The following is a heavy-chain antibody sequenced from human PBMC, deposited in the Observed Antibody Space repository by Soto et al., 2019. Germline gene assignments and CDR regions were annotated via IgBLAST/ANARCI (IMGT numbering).Heavy chain of an antibody. CDR2: IYYSGST. J-gene: IGHJ4*02. CDR3: ARDTSCSGGSCYTFDY. CDR1: GGSISSGGYY. Sequence: QVQLQEWGPGLVKPSQTLSLTCTVSGGSISSGGYYWSWIRQHPGKGLEWIGYIYYSGSTYYNPSLKSRVTISVDTSKNQFSLKLSSVTAADTAVYYCARDTSCSGGSCYTFDYWGQGTLVTVSS. D-gene: IGHD2-15*01. V-gene: IGHV4-31*03.